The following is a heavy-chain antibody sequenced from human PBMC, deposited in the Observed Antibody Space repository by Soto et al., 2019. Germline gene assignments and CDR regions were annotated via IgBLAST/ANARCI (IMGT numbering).Heavy chain of an antibody. J-gene: IGHJ6*02. CDR2: IWYDGSNK. V-gene: IGHV3-33*01. CDR3: ARDNPYYYDSSGYYYYYYGMDV. Sequence: LRLSCAASGFTFSSYGMHWVRQAPGKGLEWVAVIWYDGSNKYYADSVKGRFTISRDNSKNTLYLQMNSLRAEDTAVYYCARDNPYYYDSSGYYYYYYGMDVWRQGTTVTVSS. D-gene: IGHD3-22*01. CDR1: GFTFSSYG.